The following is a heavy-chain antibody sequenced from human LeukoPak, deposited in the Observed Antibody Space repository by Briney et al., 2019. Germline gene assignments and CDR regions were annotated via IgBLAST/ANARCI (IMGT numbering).Heavy chain of an antibody. CDR3: ARVDSSGYYGGNFEYFQH. Sequence: SETLSLTCTVSGGSISSYYWSWIRQPAGKGLEWIGRIYTSGSTNYNPSLKSRVTTSVDTSKNQFSLKLSSVTAADTAVYYCARVDSSGYYGGNFEYFQHWGQGTLVTVSS. CDR2: IYTSGST. J-gene: IGHJ1*01. V-gene: IGHV4-4*07. D-gene: IGHD3-22*01. CDR1: GGSISSYY.